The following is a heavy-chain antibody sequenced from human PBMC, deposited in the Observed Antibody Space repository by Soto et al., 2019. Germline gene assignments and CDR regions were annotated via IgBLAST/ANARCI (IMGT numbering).Heavy chain of an antibody. J-gene: IGHJ6*02. Sequence: PSETLSITSGGDDGTIRGHYWSWLRQQPRKGLEWIGEINHSGSTNYNPSLKSRVTISVDTSKNQFSLKLSSVTAADTAVYYCARGYYYDSSGYYYYYYGMDVWGQGTTVTVSS. CDR1: DGTIRGHY. V-gene: IGHV4-34*01. D-gene: IGHD3-22*01. CDR2: INHSGST. CDR3: ARGYYYDSSGYYYYYYGMDV.